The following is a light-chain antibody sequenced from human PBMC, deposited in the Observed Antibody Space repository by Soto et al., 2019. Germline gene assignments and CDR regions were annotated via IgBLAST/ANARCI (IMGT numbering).Light chain of an antibody. J-gene: IGKJ4*02. CDR1: QSLSGL. V-gene: IGKV1-5*03. CDR3: QQYNIYSP. Sequence: DIQMTQSPSTLSAFVGDRVTITCRASQSLSGLLAWYQQKPGKAPTLLIYKTSSLKSGVPSRFSGCGSGTEFTLTISSLQPDDFATYYCQQYNIYSPFGGGTKVEIK. CDR2: KTS.